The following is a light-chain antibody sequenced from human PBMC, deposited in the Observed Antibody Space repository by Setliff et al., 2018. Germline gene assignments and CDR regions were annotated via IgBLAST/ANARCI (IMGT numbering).Light chain of an antibody. CDR3: QQCSTSPFT. CDR1: QSISTW. Sequence: DIQMTQSPSTLSASVGDRVTITCRASQSISTWLAWYQQKPGRAPKVLIHKASSLESGVPSRFSGSGSGTEFTLTISSLQPDDFATYYCQQCSTSPFTFGPGTKVDIK. CDR2: KAS. J-gene: IGKJ3*01. V-gene: IGKV1-5*03.